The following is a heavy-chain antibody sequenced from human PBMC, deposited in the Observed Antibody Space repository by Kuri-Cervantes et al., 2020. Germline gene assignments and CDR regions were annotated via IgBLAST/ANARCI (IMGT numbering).Heavy chain of an antibody. Sequence: LSLTCAASGFTASSNYMSWVRQAPGKGLEWVSVIYSGGSTYYADSVKGRFTISRDNSKNTLYLQMNSLRAEDTAVYYCARDGVAVASTPLYYYYGMDVWGQGTTVTVSS. V-gene: IGHV3-66*01. CDR2: IYSGGST. CDR1: GFTASSNY. CDR3: ARDGVAVASTPLYYYYGMDV. J-gene: IGHJ6*02. D-gene: IGHD6-19*01.